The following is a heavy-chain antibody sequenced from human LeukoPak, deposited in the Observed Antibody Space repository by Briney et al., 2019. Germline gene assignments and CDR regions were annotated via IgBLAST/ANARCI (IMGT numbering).Heavy chain of an antibody. D-gene: IGHD1-26*01. CDR3: ERYNGNYPYHFDY. CDR1: GGSISSSGYY. V-gene: IGHV4-39*02. J-gene: IGHJ4*02. Sequence: KASETLSLTCTVSGGSISSSGYYWGGIRQPPGKGLEWIGSIYYSGSTYYNPSLKARVTISVDTSKNDFSLKLSSVTAADTAVYYCERYNGNYPYHFDYWGQGTLVTVSS. CDR2: IYYSGST.